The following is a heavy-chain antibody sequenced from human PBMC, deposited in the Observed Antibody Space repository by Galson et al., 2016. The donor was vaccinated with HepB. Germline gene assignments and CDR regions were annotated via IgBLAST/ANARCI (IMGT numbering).Heavy chain of an antibody. J-gene: IGHJ6*03. D-gene: IGHD2-2*01. V-gene: IGHV3-30-3*02. CDR1: GFTFSSYT. Sequence: SLRLSCAASGFTFSSYTLYWVRQAPGKGLEWMSLISFDGNKKFYADSVKGRFTTSRDNSRNTLYLQMDSLRAEDTAVYYCAKFYSSSTNLVSYYYYMDVWGEGTTVIVSS. CDR3: AKFYSSSTNLVSYYYYMDV. CDR2: ISFDGNKK.